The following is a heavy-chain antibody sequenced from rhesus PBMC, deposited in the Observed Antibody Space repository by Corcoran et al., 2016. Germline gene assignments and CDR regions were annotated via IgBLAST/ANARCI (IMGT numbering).Heavy chain of an antibody. CDR2: INSGGCST. Sequence: EVQLVESGGGLAKPGGSRRLSCAASGFTFSYYWMYWVRQAPGKGLEWISAINSGGCSTYYADSVKGRFTISRENAKNTLYLQMNSLRAEDTAVYYCAKDLCGYCSSVRPGLRGVDYWGQGVLVTVSS. V-gene: IGHV3-28*02. D-gene: IGHD2-15*01. CDR1: GFTFSYYW. J-gene: IGHJ4*01. CDR3: AKDLCGYCSSVRPGLRGVDY.